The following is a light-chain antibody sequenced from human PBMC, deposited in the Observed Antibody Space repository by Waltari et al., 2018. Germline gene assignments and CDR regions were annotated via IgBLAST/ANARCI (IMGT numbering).Light chain of an antibody. J-gene: IGLJ3*02. V-gene: IGLV1-40*01. Sequence: QSVLTQPPSVSGAPGQRVTISCTGSSSNLGAGSDVHWYQQLPGTAPKLLIYVNTNRPSGVPDRISASKSGTSASLAITGLQAEDEADYYCQSYDSSLTAWVFGGGTKLTVL. CDR1: SSNLGAGSD. CDR2: VNT. CDR3: QSYDSSLTAWV.